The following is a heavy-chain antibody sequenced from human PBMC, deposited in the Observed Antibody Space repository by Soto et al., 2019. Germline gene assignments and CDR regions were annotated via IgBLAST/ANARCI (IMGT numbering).Heavy chain of an antibody. CDR1: GGSISSGDYY. CDR3: AINGAPDY. V-gene: IGHV4-30-4*01. D-gene: IGHD2-8*01. CDR2: ILYSGPT. Sequence: PSETLSLTCTVSGGSISSGDYYWSWIRQPPGKGLEWIGYILYSGPTNYNPSLESRLTISVDTSKNQFSLKLTSVTAADTAVYYCAINGAPDYWGRETLVPVS. J-gene: IGHJ4*02.